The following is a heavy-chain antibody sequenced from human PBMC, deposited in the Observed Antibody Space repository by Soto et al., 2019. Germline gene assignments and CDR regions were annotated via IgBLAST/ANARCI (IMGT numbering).Heavy chain of an antibody. J-gene: IGHJ6*02. CDR3: ARDRGEVPAAIGSQSMDV. Sequence: SVKVSCKASGGTFSSYAISWVRQAPGQGLEWMGGIIPIFGTANYAQKFQGRVTITADESTSTAYMEPSSLRSEDTAVYYCARDRGEVPAAIGSQSMDVWSQGATVTVSS. D-gene: IGHD2-2*02. CDR2: IIPIFGTA. CDR1: GGTFSSYA. V-gene: IGHV1-69*13.